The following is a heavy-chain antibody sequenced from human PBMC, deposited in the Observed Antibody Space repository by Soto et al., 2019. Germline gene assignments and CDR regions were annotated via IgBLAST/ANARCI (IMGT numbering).Heavy chain of an antibody. CDR3: TTDLWRIAVVVGSTGYFNP. V-gene: IGHV3-15*01. J-gene: IGHJ5*02. Sequence: GGSLRLSCAASGFTFSDAWISWVRQAPGKGLDWVGRIKSKSDGGTTEYAAPVRGRFTISRDDSKNTLYLQMNSLKTEDTAVYYCTTDLWRIAVVVGSTGYFNPWGQGTPVTVSS. D-gene: IGHD2-15*01. CDR2: IKSKSDGGTT. CDR1: GFTFSDAW.